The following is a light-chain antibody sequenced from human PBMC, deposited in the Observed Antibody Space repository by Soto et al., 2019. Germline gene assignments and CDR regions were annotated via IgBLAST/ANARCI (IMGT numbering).Light chain of an antibody. Sequence: DIQMTQSPSTLSASVGDRVTITCRASQSISSWLAWYQHKPGKAPKVLINKASSLESRVPSRFSGSGSETEFTLTISSLQADDFATYYCQQYYSYPLSFGEGTKVEIK. V-gene: IGKV1-5*03. CDR1: QSISSW. CDR2: KAS. J-gene: IGKJ4*01. CDR3: QQYYSYPLS.